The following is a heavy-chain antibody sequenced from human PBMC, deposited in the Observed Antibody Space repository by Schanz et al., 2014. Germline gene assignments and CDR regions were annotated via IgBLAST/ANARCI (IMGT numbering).Heavy chain of an antibody. CDR2: IGGSGDST. V-gene: IGHV3-23*01. Sequence: EVHLLESGGGLVQPGGSLRLSCAASGFTFSNHALSWVRQAPGKGLEWVSGIGGSGDSTHYADSVKGRFIISRDNSRKTLYLQMNSLRADDTAVYYCAKDVRPVANTVHFYYMDVWGQGTTVTVSS. CDR1: GFTFSNHA. CDR3: AKDVRPVANTVHFYYMDV. J-gene: IGHJ6*02. D-gene: IGHD6-19*01.